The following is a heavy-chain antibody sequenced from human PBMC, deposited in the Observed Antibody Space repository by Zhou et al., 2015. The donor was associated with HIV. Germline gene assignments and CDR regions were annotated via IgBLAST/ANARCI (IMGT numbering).Heavy chain of an antibody. CDR2: ITPIFGTA. CDR3: ARKDCTNGVCYATYYYYGMDV. J-gene: IGHJ6*02. V-gene: IGHV1-69*01. Sequence: LMQSGTEVTKPGSSVKVSCKASGGTFSGSDISWVRQAPGQGLEWMGGITPIFGTANYAQKFQGRVTITADESTSTAYMELSSLRSEDTAVYYCARKDCTNGVCYATYYYYGMDVWGQGP. D-gene: IGHD2-8*01. CDR1: GGTFSGSD.